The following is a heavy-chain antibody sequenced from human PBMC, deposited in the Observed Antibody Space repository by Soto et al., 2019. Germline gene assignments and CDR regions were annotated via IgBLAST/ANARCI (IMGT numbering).Heavy chain of an antibody. CDR3: ERAYSQYGMDV. Sequence: QVQLVQSGTEMKKPGSSVKVSCKVSGDTVSRFAINWVRQAPGQGLEWMGGIIPIFGTANYAQKFHGRVTIHAADSTSTAYMELSSLRSQDTAVYYCERAYSQYGMDVWGQGTTITVSS. D-gene: IGHD2-21*01. V-gene: IGHV1-69*12. CDR2: IIPIFGTA. CDR1: GDTVSRFA. J-gene: IGHJ6*02.